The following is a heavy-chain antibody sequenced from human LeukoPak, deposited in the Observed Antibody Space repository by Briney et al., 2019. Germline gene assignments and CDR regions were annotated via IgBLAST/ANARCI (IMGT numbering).Heavy chain of an antibody. D-gene: IGHD6-19*01. CDR2: SRNKAKSYTT. J-gene: IGHJ4*02. V-gene: IGHV3-72*01. CDR3: VRVGSVSGSDYLDY. CDR1: GFTISDHF. Sequence: PGGSLRLSCAVSGFTISDHFLDWVRQAPGKGLEWVGRSRNKAKSYTTEYAASVKGRFTISRDDSKNSLYLQMNSLETEDTAVYYCVRVGSVSGSDYLDYWGQGTLVTVSS.